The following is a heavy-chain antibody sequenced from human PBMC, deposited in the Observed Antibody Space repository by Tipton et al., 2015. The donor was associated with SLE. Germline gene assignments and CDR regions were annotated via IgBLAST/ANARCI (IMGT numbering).Heavy chain of an antibody. J-gene: IGHJ4*02. CDR2: IYYSGST. Sequence: TLSLTCTVSGGSISSYYWSWIRQPPGKGLEWIGYIYYSGSTNYNPSLKSRVTISLDTSKNQFSLKLSSVTAAVSAVYYCARWAGPAVNFDDWGPGPLVTVSS. CDR3: ARWAGPAVNFDD. D-gene: IGHD6-19*01. CDR1: GGSISSYY. V-gene: IGHV4-59*07.